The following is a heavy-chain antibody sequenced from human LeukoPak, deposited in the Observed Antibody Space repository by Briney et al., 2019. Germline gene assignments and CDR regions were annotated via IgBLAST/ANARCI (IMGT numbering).Heavy chain of an antibody. CDR2: INAGNGNT. D-gene: IGHD3-22*01. Sequence: ASVTVSCKASGYTFTSYAMHWVRQAPGQRPEWMGWINAGNGNTKYSQKFQGRVTITRDTSASTAYMELSSLRSEDTAVYYCARERHSSGYNYWGQGTLVTVSS. CDR1: GYTFTSYA. V-gene: IGHV1-3*01. J-gene: IGHJ4*02. CDR3: ARERHSSGYNY.